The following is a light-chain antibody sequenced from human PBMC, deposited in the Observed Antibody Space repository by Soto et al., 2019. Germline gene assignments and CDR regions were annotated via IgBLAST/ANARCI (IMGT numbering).Light chain of an antibody. CDR3: QQRSNWLST. J-gene: IGKJ4*01. Sequence: EIVLTQSPATLPLSPGNIATLSCRASESVSRYLAWYQQKPGQAPRLLIYDASNRATGIPARFSGSGSGTDFTLSITSLEPEDFAVYYCQQRSNWLSTFGGGTKVEIK. V-gene: IGKV3-11*01. CDR2: DAS. CDR1: ESVSRY.